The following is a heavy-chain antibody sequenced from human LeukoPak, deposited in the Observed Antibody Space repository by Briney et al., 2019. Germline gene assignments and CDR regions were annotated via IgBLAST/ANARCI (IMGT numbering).Heavy chain of an antibody. V-gene: IGHV3-23*01. CDR1: GFSFSNFG. CDR2: ISGSGGST. Sequence: GALRLSCAASGFSFSNFGMSWVRQAPGKGLEWVSAISGSGGSTYYADSVKGRFTISRDNSKNTLYLQMNSLRAEDTAVYYCAKDGGIVGATWGQGTLVTVSS. CDR3: AKDGGIVGAT. J-gene: IGHJ4*02. D-gene: IGHD1-26*01.